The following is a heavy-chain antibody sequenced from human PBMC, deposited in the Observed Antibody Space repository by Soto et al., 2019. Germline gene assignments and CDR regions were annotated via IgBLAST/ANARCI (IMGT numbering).Heavy chain of an antibody. V-gene: IGHV3-7*01. CDR3: AREDYCSSASGYDAFDI. CDR1: GFTFSSYW. D-gene: IGHD2-2*01. Sequence: GGSLRLSCAASGFTFSSYWMSWVRQAPGKGLEWVANIKQDGSEKYYVDSVKGRFTISRDNAKNSLYLQMNSLRAEDTAVYYCAREDYCSSASGYDAFDIWGQGTMVTVSS. J-gene: IGHJ3*02. CDR2: IKQDGSEK.